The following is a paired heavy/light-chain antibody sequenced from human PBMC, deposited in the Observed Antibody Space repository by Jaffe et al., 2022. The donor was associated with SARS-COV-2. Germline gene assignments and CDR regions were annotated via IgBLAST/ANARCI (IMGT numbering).Heavy chain of an antibody. V-gene: IGHV3-15*01. J-gene: IGHJ6*02. D-gene: IGHD2-15*01. CDR3: TTDRVVAATPKAPGIPYYYYYGMDV. CDR1: GFTFSNAW. CDR2: IKSKTDGGTT. Sequence: EVQLVESGGGLVKPGGSLRLSCAASGFTFSNAWMSWVRQAPGKGLEWVGRIKSKTDGGTTDYAAPVKGRFTISRDDSKNTLYLQMNSLKTEDTAVYYCTTDRVVAATPKAPGIPYYYYYGMDVWGQGTTVTVSS.
Light chain of an antibody. CDR1: ALPKQY. CDR3: QSADSSGTYFHVV. V-gene: IGLV3-25*03. J-gene: IGLJ2*01. CDR2: KDS. Sequence: SYELTQPPSVSVSPGQTARITCSGDALPKQYAYWYQQKPGQAPVLVIYKDSERPSGIPERFSGSSSGTTVTLTISGVQAEDEADYYCQSADSSGTYFHVVFGGGTKLTVL.